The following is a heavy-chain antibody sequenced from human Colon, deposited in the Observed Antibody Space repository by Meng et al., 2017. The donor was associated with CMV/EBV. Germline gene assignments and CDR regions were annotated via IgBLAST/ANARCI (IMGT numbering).Heavy chain of an antibody. CDR2: ISAYNGNT. CDR1: GYTFIDFG. CDR3: ATELSRGGY. J-gene: IGHJ4*02. Sequence: VQLVQSGTEVKKPGVAVKVPCKASGYTFIDFGISWVRQAPRQELEWMGWISAYNGNTNYAPEFQGRVTLTTDTSTTTDTSTTTVYMELRSLRSDDTAIYYCATELSRGGYWGQGTLVTVSS. V-gene: IGHV1-18*01.